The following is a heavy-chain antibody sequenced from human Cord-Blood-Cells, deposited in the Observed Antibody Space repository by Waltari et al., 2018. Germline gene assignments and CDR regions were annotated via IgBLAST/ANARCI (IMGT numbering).Heavy chain of an antibody. Sequence: QVQLQQWGAGLLKPSKPMSLTCAAYGWSFSGYYWRWIRQPPGKGLEWIGEINHSGSTNYNPSLKSRVTISVDTSKNQFSLKLSSVTAADTAVYYCARDRYNGAFDIWGQGTMVTVSS. CDR1: GWSFSGYY. CDR3: ARDRYNGAFDI. D-gene: IGHD1-20*01. V-gene: IGHV4-34*01. CDR2: INHSGST. J-gene: IGHJ3*02.